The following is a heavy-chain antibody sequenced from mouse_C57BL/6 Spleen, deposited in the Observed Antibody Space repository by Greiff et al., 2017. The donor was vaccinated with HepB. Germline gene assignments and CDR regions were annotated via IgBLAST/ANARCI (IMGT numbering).Heavy chain of an antibody. V-gene: IGHV3-1*01. Sequence: EVKVEESGPGMVKPSQSLSLTCTVTGYSITSGYDWHWIRHFPGNKLEWMGYISYSGSTNYNPSLKSRISITHDTSKNHFFLKLNSVTTEDTATYYCARGTYYSNYGAMDYWGQGTSVTVSS. J-gene: IGHJ4*01. CDR3: ARGTYYSNYGAMDY. D-gene: IGHD2-5*01. CDR2: ISYSGST. CDR1: GYSITSGYD.